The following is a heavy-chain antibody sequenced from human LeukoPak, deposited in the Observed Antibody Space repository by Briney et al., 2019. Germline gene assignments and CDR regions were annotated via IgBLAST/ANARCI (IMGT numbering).Heavy chain of an antibody. Sequence: WGSLRLSCAAPGFIFSSYWMSWVRQAPGKGLEWVANIKQDGSEKYYVDSVKGRFTISRDNAKNSLFLEMNSLRAEDTAVYYCARHVRFEGVDYWGQGTLVTVSS. V-gene: IGHV3-7*01. CDR1: GFIFSSYW. D-gene: IGHD3-3*01. J-gene: IGHJ4*02. CDR3: ARHVRFEGVDY. CDR2: IKQDGSEK.